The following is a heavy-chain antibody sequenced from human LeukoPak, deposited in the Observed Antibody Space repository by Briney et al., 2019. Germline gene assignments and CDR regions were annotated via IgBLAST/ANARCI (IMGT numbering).Heavy chain of an antibody. Sequence: GGSLRLSCAASGFTFSSYGMHWVRQAPGKGLEWVAVISYDGSNKYYADSVKGRFTISRDNSKNTLYLQMNSLRAEDTAVYYCAREAHYDLDYWGQGTLVTVSS. CDR3: AREAHYDLDY. CDR2: ISYDGSNK. V-gene: IGHV3-30*03. CDR1: GFTFSSYG. D-gene: IGHD3-3*01. J-gene: IGHJ4*02.